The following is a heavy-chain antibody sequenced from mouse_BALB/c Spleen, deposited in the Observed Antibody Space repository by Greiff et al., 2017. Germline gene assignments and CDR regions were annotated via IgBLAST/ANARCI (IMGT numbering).Heavy chain of an antibody. D-gene: IGHD3-2*01. Sequence: QVQLQQSGAELAKPGASVKMSCKASGYTFTSYWMHWVKQRPGQGLEWIGYINPSTGYTEYNQKFKDKATLTADKSSSTAYMQLSSLTSEDSAVYYCARSGTARAFAYWGQGTLVTVSA. V-gene: IGHV1-7*01. CDR1: GYTFTSYW. CDR3: ARSGTARAFAY. CDR2: INPSTGYT. J-gene: IGHJ3*01.